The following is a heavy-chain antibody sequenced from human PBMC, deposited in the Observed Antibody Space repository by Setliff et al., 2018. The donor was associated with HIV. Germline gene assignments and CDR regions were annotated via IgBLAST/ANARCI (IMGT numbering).Heavy chain of an antibody. Sequence: SETLSLTCSVSGGSISSGDYYWSWIRQPPGKGLEWIGYIYYSGSTYYNPSLKSRVTISVDTSKNQFSLKLSSVTAADTAVYYCAREGYSYGYHYFDYWGQGTLVTVSS. V-gene: IGHV4-30-4*08. CDR3: AREGYSYGYHYFDY. CDR1: GGSISSGDYY. J-gene: IGHJ4*02. D-gene: IGHD5-18*01. CDR2: IYYSGST.